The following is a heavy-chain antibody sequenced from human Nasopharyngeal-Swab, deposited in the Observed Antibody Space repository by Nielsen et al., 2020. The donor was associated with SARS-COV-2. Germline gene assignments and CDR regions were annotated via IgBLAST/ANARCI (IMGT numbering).Heavy chain of an antibody. CDR3: AKDRDSGDDSEEYYHYYGMDV. CDR1: GFTFSNFA. V-gene: IGHV3-23*01. CDR2: ISGGSDST. D-gene: IGHD5-12*01. J-gene: IGHJ6*02. Sequence: GGSLRLSCAASGFTFSNFAMSWVRQAPGKGLEWGSVISGGSDSTYYTDSVRGRFTISRDNSKNTLNLQMNNLRAEDTAIYYCAKDRDSGDDSEEYYHYYGMDVWGQGAPVTVSS.